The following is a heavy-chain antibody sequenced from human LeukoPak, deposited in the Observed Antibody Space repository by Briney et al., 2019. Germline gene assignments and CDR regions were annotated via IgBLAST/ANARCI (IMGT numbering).Heavy chain of an antibody. V-gene: IGHV3-74*01. CDR2: INNDGSDT. CDR3: ARVSGLGMNEYYQH. D-gene: IGHD3-16*01. Sequence: GGSLRLSCAASGLSFADSRMHWVRQAPGKGLVWVSRINNDGSDTRYADSVRGRFTISRDNAKNTLYLQMNSLRAEDTAVYYCARVSGLGMNEYYQHWGQGTLVTVPS. CDR1: GLSFADSR. J-gene: IGHJ1*01.